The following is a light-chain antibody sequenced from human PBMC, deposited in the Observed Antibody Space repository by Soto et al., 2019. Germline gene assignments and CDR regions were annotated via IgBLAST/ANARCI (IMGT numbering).Light chain of an antibody. CDR1: QSVSSN. CDR2: GAS. CDR3: QQYNNWPPLT. J-gene: IGKJ4*01. Sequence: EIVMTQSPATLSVSPGERATLSCRASQSVSSNLAWYQQKPGQAPRLLIYGASTRATGIPARFSGSGSGTVITLTIISLQSEDFAVYYCQQYNNWPPLTFGGGTKVEIK. V-gene: IGKV3-15*01.